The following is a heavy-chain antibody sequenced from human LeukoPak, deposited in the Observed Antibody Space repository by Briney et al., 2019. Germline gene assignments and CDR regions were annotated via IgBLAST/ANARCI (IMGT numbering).Heavy chain of an antibody. J-gene: IGHJ5*02. CDR2: MNPNSGDT. D-gene: IGHD6-19*01. CDR1: GYTFTSYD. V-gene: IGHV1-8*03. CDR3: ARVSSPWLMGWFDP. Sequence: ASVKVSCKASGYTFTSYDINWVRQATGQGLEWMGWMNPNSGDTDYAQKFQGRITITRNTSISTAYMELSSLRSEDTAVYYCARVSSPWLMGWFDPWGQGTLVTVSS.